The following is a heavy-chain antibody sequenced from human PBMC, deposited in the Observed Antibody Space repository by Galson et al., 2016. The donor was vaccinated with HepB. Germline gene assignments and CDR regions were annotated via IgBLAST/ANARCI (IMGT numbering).Heavy chain of an antibody. Sequence: SLRLSCAGSGLTFSHFTMNWVRQPPGKGLEWVSSISSSSIDIHYADSLEGRFTVSRANAKNSLFLQMSNLRAEDTAVYYCATVRGDFWSALIYWGQGSLVTVSS. D-gene: IGHD3-3*01. CDR1: GLTFSHFT. CDR2: ISSSSIDI. CDR3: ATVRGDFWSALIY. V-gene: IGHV3-21*04. J-gene: IGHJ4*02.